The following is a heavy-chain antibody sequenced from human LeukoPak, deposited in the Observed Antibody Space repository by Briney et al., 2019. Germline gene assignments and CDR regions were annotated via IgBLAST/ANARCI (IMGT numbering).Heavy chain of an antibody. D-gene: IGHD1-26*01. CDR2: IYYTGST. Sequence: SETLSLTCTVSGGSISSYFWSWIRQPPGKGLEWIGCIYYTGSTNYDPSLKSRVTISVDTSKNQFSLKLSSVTAADTAVYYSARLASGSYGPLTPFDYWGQGTLVTVSS. CDR1: GGSISSYF. J-gene: IGHJ4*02. V-gene: IGHV4-59*01. CDR3: ARLASGSYGPLTPFDY.